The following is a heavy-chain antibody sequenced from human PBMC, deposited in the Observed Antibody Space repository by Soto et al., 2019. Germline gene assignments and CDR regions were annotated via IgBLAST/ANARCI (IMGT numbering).Heavy chain of an antibody. J-gene: IGHJ4*02. CDR3: AREGRGYSYGFDY. Sequence: GGSLRLSCAASGFTFSSYAMHWVRQAPGKGLEWVAVISYDGGNKYYADSVKGRFTISRDNSKNTLYLQMNSLRAEDTAVYYCAREGRGYSYGFDYWGQGTLVTVSS. D-gene: IGHD5-18*01. CDR1: GFTFSSYA. V-gene: IGHV3-30-3*01. CDR2: ISYDGGNK.